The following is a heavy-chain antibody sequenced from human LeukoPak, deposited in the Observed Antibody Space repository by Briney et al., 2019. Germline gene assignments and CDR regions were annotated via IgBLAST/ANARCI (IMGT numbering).Heavy chain of an antibody. CDR1: GYTFTSYD. V-gene: IGHV1-8*02. CDR3: ARVGYDYVWGSYRVFDP. CDR2: MNPKSGNA. D-gene: IGHD3-16*02. J-gene: IGHJ5*02. Sequence: ASVKVSCKASGYTFTSYDINWVRQATGQGLEWMGWMNPKSGNAGYAQKFQGRVIITMNTSISTAYMELSSLRSEDTAVYYCARVGYDYVWGSYRVFDPWGQGTLVTVSS.